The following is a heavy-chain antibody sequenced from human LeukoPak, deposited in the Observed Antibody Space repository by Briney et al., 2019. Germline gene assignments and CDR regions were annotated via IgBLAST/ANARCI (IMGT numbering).Heavy chain of an antibody. D-gene: IGHD2-2*01. CDR2: IYPGDSDT. CDR1: GYSFTSYW. V-gene: IGHV5-51*01. CDR3: ARRTYCSSTSCLGAYAFDI. J-gene: IGHJ3*02. Sequence: SGESLKISCQGSGYSFTSYWIGWVRQVPGKGLGWMGIIYPGDSDTRYSPSFQGQVTISADKSISTAYLQWSSLKASDTAMYYCARRTYCSSTSCLGAYAFDIWGQGTMVTVSS.